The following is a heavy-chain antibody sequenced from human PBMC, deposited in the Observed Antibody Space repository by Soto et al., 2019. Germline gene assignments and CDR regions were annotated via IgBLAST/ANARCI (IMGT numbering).Heavy chain of an antibody. CDR1: GFTFSNAW. CDR2: IKSKTDGGTT. CDR3: TTEQEDFDWSSDI. J-gene: IGHJ3*02. V-gene: IGHV3-15*01. Sequence: LRLSCAASGFTFSNAWMSWVRQAPGKGLEWVGRIKSKTDGGTTDYAAPVKGRFTISRDDSKNTLDLQMNSLKTEDTAVYYCTTEQEDFDWSSDIWGQGTMVTVSS. D-gene: IGHD3-9*01.